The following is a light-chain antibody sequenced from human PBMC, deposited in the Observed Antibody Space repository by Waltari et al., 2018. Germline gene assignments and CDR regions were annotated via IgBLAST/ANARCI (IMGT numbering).Light chain of an antibody. CDR1: QSVGRS. Sequence: EIVLTQSPGTLSFSPGEGATLSCRASQSVGRSLVWYQHRPGRAPRLLIYGASSRATGIPDRFTGSGSGTDFSLTISRLEPEDFAVYYCQMYVRLPVTFGQGTKVEI. CDR2: GAS. CDR3: QMYVRLPVT. J-gene: IGKJ1*01. V-gene: IGKV3-20*01.